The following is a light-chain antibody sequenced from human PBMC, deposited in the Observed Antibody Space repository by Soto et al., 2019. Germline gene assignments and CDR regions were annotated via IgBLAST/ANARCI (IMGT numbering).Light chain of an antibody. CDR3: SSYTSSSTLV. CDR2: EVS. CDR1: SSDIGGYNY. J-gene: IGLJ2*01. Sequence: QSALTQSPSASGSPGQSVTISCTGTSSDIGGYNYVSWYQQHPGKAPKLMIYEVSNRPSGVSNRFSGSKSGNTASLTISGLQAEDEADYYCSSYTSSSTLVFGGGTKLTVL. V-gene: IGLV2-14*01.